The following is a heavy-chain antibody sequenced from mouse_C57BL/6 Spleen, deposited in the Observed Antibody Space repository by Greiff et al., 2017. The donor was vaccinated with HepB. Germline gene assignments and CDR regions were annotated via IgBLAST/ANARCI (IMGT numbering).Heavy chain of an antibody. CDR2: IDPETGGT. J-gene: IGHJ4*01. Sequence: VQLQQSGAELVRPGASVTLSCKASGYTFTDYEMHWVKQTPVHGLEWIGAIDPETGGTAYNQKFKGKAILTADKSSSTAYMELRSLTSEDSAVYYCTRRGLWRAMDYWGQGTSVTVSS. V-gene: IGHV1-15*01. CDR1: GYTFTDYE. CDR3: TRRGLWRAMDY. D-gene: IGHD3-3*01.